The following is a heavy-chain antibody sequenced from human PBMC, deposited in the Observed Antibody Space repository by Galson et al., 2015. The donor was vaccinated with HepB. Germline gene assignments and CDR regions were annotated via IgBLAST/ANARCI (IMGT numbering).Heavy chain of an antibody. D-gene: IGHD3-10*01. Sequence: SETLSLTCTVSGGSISSYYWSWIRQPPGKGLEWIGYIYYSGSTNYNPSLKSRVTISVDTSKNQFSLKVSSVTAADTAVYYCARGRGRFGEFTYWGQGSLVTVSS. CDR2: IYYSGST. J-gene: IGHJ4*02. CDR3: ARGRGRFGEFTY. V-gene: IGHV4-59*01. CDR1: GGSISSYY.